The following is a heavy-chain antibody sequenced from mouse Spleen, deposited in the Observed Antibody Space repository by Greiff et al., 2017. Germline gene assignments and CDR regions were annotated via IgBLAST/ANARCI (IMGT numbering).Heavy chain of an antibody. V-gene: IGHV5-9-1*01. J-gene: IGHJ2*01. CDR1: GFTFRSYA. CDR3: ARDGNNYFDY. Sequence: EVKLVESGGGLVKPGGSLKLSCAASGFTFRSYAMSWVRQTPEKRLEWVATISSGGSYTYYPDSVKGRFTISRDNAKNTLYLQMSSLRSEDTAMYYCARDGNNYFDYWGQGTTLTVSS. D-gene: IGHD2-1*01. CDR2: ISSGGSYT.